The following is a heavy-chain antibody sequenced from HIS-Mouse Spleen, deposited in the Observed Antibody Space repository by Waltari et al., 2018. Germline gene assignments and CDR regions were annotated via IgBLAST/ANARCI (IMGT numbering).Heavy chain of an antibody. CDR3: ARESPYSSSWYDWYFDL. CDR2: IYYSGST. CDR1: GGSISSSSHY. Sequence: QLQLQESGPGLVNPSETLSLTCTVSGGSISSSSHYWGWIRQPPGKGLEWIGSIYYSGSTYYSPSLKSPVTISVDTSKSQFARKRSTVTAADTAVYYCARESPYSSSWYDWYFDLWGRGTLVTVSS. V-gene: IGHV4-39*07. J-gene: IGHJ2*01. D-gene: IGHD6-13*01.